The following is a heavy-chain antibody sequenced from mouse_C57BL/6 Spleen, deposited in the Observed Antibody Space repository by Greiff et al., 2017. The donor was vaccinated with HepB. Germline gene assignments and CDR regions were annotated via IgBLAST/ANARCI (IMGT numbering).Heavy chain of an antibody. CDR3: ARGGPRYFDV. V-gene: IGHV1-55*01. CDR2: IHPGSGST. CDR1: GYTFTSYW. J-gene: IGHJ1*03. Sequence: QVQLQQPGAELVKPGASVKMSCKASGYTFTSYWITWVKQRPGQGLEWIGDIHPGSGSTNYNEKFKSKATLTVDTSSSTAYMQLSSLTSEDSAVYYCARGGPRYFDVWGTGTTVTVSS.